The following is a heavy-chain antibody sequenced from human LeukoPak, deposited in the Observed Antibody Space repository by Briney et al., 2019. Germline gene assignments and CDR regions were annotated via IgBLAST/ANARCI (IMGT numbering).Heavy chain of an antibody. CDR1: GFTFSSYS. CDR3: AKEGDLVGTTYYFGS. CDR2: IRNDGSDK. V-gene: IGHV3-30*02. D-gene: IGHD1-26*01. Sequence: PGGSLRLSCAASGFTFSSYSMNWVRQAPGKGLEWVAFIRNDGSDKYYADSVKGRFTISRDNSKNTIFVQMNSLRTEDTAVYYCAKEGDLVGTTYYFGSWGQGTLVTVSS. J-gene: IGHJ4*02.